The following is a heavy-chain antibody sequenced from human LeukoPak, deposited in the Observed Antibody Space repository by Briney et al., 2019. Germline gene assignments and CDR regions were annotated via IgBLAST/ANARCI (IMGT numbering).Heavy chain of an antibody. Sequence: ASVKVSCKASGGTLSSYAISWVRQATGQGLEWMGWMNPNSDYTGYAQKFQGRVTMTRNTSISTAYMELSSLRSEDTAVYYCARGLDSSGSFRPYDAFDIWGQGTMVTVSS. J-gene: IGHJ3*02. CDR2: MNPNSDYT. CDR1: GGTLSSYA. V-gene: IGHV1-8*02. CDR3: ARGLDSSGSFRPYDAFDI. D-gene: IGHD1-26*01.